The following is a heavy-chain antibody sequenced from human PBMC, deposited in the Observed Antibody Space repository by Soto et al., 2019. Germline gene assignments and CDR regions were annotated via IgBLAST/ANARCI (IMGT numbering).Heavy chain of an antibody. CDR3: ARGHDSSGYYYYYYGMDV. J-gene: IGHJ6*02. Sequence: GGSLRLSCAASGFTFSSYAMHWVRQAPGKGLEWVAVISYDGSNKYYADSVKGRFTISRDNSKNTLYLQMNSLRAEDTAVYYCARGHDSSGYYYYYYGMDVWGQGTTVTVSS. CDR2: ISYDGSNK. V-gene: IGHV3-30-3*01. D-gene: IGHD3-22*01. CDR1: GFTFSSYA.